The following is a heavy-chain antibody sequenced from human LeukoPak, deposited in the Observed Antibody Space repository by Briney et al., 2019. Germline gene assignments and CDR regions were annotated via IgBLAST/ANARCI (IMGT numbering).Heavy chain of an antibody. CDR1: GFTFSSYG. V-gene: IGHV3-33*01. Sequence: GGSLRLSCAASGFTFSSYGMHWVRQAPGKGLEWVAVIWYDGSNKYYADSVKGRFTISRDNSKNTLYLQMNSLRAEDTAVYYCAREVASGSYLASMGRRGYYFDYWGQGTLVTVSS. D-gene: IGHD1-26*01. CDR2: IWYDGSNK. CDR3: AREVASGSYLASMGRRGYYFDY. J-gene: IGHJ4*02.